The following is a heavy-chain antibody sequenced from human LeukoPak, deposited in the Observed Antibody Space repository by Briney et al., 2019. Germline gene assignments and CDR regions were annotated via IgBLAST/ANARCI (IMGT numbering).Heavy chain of an antibody. Sequence: PGGSLRLSCAASGFTFSSVWVGWVRQAPGKGLEWVGRIKSKAAGGTTDYAAPVKGRFTISRDDSKNTLYLQMNSLKTEDTAIYYCTTGPDPTFDYWGRGTLVTVSS. CDR2: IKSKAAGGTT. CDR1: GFTFSSVW. V-gene: IGHV3-15*01. J-gene: IGHJ4*02. CDR3: TTGPDPTFDY.